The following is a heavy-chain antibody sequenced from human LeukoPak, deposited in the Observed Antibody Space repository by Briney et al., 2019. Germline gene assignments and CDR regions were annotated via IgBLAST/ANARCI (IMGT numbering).Heavy chain of an antibody. CDR2: FDPEDGET. J-gene: IGHJ4*02. CDR1: GYTLTELS. CDR3: ATELGYCSSTSCPLGY. V-gene: IGHV1-24*01. D-gene: IGHD2-2*01. Sequence: GASVKVSCKVSGYTLTELSMHWVRQAPGKGLEWMGGFDPEDGETIHAQKFQGRVTMTEDTSTDTAYMELSSLRSEDTAVYYCATELGYCSSTSCPLGYWGQGTLVTVSS.